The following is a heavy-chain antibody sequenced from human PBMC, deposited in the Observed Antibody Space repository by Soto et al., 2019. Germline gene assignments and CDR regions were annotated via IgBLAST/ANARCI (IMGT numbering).Heavy chain of an antibody. CDR3: ARGSPQYNWNDQGADY. Sequence: GGSLRLSCAASGFTFRNHWMHWVRQAPGKGLVWVSRINTDDSSTSYADSVKGRFTISRDNAKNTLYLQMNSLRAEDTAVYYCARGSPQYNWNDQGADYWGQGTLVTVSS. J-gene: IGHJ4*02. CDR1: GFTFRNHW. CDR2: INTDDSST. D-gene: IGHD1-1*01. V-gene: IGHV3-74*01.